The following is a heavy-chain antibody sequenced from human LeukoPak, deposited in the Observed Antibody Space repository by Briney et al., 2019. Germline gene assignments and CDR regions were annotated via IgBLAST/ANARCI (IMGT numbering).Heavy chain of an antibody. V-gene: IGHV1-69*06. D-gene: IGHD6-19*01. Sequence: GSSVKVSCKASGGTFSSYAISWVRQAPGQGLEWMGGIIPIFGTANYAQKFQGRVTITADKSTSTAYMELSRLRSDDTAVYYCARGDRIAVAGTPLPFDYWGQGTLVTVSS. CDR3: ARGDRIAVAGTPLPFDY. J-gene: IGHJ4*02. CDR1: GGTFSSYA. CDR2: IIPIFGTA.